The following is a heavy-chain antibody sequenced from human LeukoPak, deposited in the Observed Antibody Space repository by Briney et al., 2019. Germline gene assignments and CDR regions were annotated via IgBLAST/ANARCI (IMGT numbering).Heavy chain of an antibody. V-gene: IGHV3-49*03. CDR1: GFTFGDYA. J-gene: IGHJ5*02. CDR2: IRSKAYGGTT. Sequence: PGGSLRLSCTASGFTFGDYAMSWFRQAPGKGLEWVGFIRSKAYGGTTEYAASVKGRFTISRDDSKSIAYLQMNSLKTEDTAVYYCTRAHRYSSSWNWFDPWGQGTLVTVSS. CDR3: TRAHRYSSSWNWFDP. D-gene: IGHD6-13*01.